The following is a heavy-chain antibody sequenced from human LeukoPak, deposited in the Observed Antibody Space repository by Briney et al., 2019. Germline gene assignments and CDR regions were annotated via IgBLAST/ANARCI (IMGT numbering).Heavy chain of an antibody. CDR3: ARAPIRQNYDFWSGYPATNFDY. D-gene: IGHD3-3*01. J-gene: IGHJ4*02. CDR2: IYYGGST. V-gene: IGHV4-31*03. CDR1: GGSISSGGYY. Sequence: PSETLSLTCTVSGGSISSGGYYWSWIRQHPGKGLEWIGYIYYGGSTYYNPSLKSRVTISVDTSKNQFSLKLSSVTAADTAVYYCARAPIRQNYDFWSGYPATNFDYWGQGTLVTVSS.